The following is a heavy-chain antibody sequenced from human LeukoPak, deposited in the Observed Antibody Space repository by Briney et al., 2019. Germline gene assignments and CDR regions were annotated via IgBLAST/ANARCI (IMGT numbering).Heavy chain of an antibody. CDR2: IYYSGST. CDR1: GGSISSGDYY. Sequence: SQTLSLTCTVSGGSISSGDYYWSWIRQTPGKGLEWIGYIYYSGSTYYNPSLKSRVTISVDTSKNQFSLKLSSVTAADTAVYYCASSIVGATTAITLFDYWGQGTLVTVSS. V-gene: IGHV4-30-4*08. J-gene: IGHJ4*02. CDR3: ASSIVGATTAITLFDY. D-gene: IGHD1-26*01.